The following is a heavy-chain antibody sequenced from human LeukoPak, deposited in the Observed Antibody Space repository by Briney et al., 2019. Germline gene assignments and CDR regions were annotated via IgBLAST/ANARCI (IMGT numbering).Heavy chain of an antibody. V-gene: IGHV3-30-3*01. Sequence: GRSLRLSCAASGFNFNNYVMHWVRQAPGKGLEWVAVISYDGSNKYYADSVKGRFTISRDNSKNTLYLQMNSLRAEDTAVYYCARASGYYYSSHFDYWGQGTLVTVSS. D-gene: IGHD3-22*01. CDR3: ARASGYYYSSHFDY. CDR1: GFNFNNYV. J-gene: IGHJ4*02. CDR2: ISYDGSNK.